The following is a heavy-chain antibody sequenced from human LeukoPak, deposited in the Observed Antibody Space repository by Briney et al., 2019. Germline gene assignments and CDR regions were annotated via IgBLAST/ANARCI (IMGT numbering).Heavy chain of an antibody. V-gene: IGHV6-1*01. Sequence: SQTLSLTCAISGDSVSSNSAAWNWIRQSPSRGLEWLGRTYYRSKWYNDYAVSVKSRITINPDTSKNQFSLQLSSVTPEDTAVYYCARSCSGGSCYSGGYYYYGMDVWGQGTTVTVSS. CDR2: TYYRSKWYN. J-gene: IGHJ6*02. D-gene: IGHD2-15*01. CDR3: ARSCSGGSCYSGGYYYYGMDV. CDR1: GDSVSSNSAA.